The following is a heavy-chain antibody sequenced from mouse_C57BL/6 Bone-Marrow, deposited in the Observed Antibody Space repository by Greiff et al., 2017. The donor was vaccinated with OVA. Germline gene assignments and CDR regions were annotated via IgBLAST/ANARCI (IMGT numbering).Heavy chain of an antibody. CDR2: IHPNSGST. V-gene: IGHV1-64*01. CDR1: GYTFTSYW. J-gene: IGHJ1*03. CDR3: AREGGNYVWYFDV. Sequence: QVQLQQPGAELVKPGASVKLSCKASGYTFTSYWMHWVKQRPGQGLEWIGMIHPNSGSTNYNEKCKGKATLTVDKSSSTAYMQLSSLTSEDSAVYYCAREGGNYVWYFDVWGTGTTVTVSS. D-gene: IGHD2-1*01.